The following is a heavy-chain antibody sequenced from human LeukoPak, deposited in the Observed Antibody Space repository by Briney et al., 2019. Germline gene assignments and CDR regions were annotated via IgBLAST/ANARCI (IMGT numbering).Heavy chain of an antibody. CDR2: INPNSGGT. Sequence: ASVKVSCKASGYTFTGYYMHWVRQAPGQGLEWMGWINPNSGGTNYVQKFQGRVTMTRDTSISTAYMELSRLRSDDTAVYYCARDLGWEPHHWFDPWGQGTLVTVSS. CDR1: GYTFTGYY. CDR3: ARDLGWEPHHWFDP. V-gene: IGHV1-2*02. D-gene: IGHD1-26*01. J-gene: IGHJ5*02.